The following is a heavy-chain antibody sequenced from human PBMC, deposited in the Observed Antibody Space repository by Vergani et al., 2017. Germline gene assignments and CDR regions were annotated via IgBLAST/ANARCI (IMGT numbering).Heavy chain of an antibody. Sequence: EVQLVPSGAEVKKPGESLKISCQISGYSFTNYWIGWVRQMPGKGLEWMGIIHPADSDTRYSPSVQGQVTIAVDKSISTAYLQRSSLRASDSAMYYCARLYGRDSSGSKYFDYWGQGTLVTVSS. CDR1: GYSFTNYW. D-gene: IGHD3-22*01. CDR2: IHPADSDT. V-gene: IGHV5-51*01. CDR3: ARLYGRDSSGSKYFDY. J-gene: IGHJ4*02.